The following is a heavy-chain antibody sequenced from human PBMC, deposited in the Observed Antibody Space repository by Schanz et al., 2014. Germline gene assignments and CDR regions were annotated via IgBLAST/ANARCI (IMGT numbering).Heavy chain of an antibody. V-gene: IGHV3-23*01. J-gene: IGHJ4*01. D-gene: IGHD3-3*01. CDR1: GFTFSSYT. CDR2: ISGSGGST. CDR3: ARDKGGYYPFDY. Sequence: EVQLLESGGGLVRPGGSLRLSCAASGFTFSSYTMNWVRQAPGKGLEWVSAISGSGGSTVYADSVKGRFTISRDNAKNSLYLQMNSLRAEDTAVYYCARDKGGYYPFDYWGHGTLVTVSS.